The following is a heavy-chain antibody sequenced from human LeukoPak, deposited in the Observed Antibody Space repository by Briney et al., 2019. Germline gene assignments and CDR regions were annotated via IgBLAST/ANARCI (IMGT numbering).Heavy chain of an antibody. V-gene: IGHV1-8*01. CDR1: GYTFTSYD. Sequence: ASVKVSCKASGYTFTSYDINWVRQATGQGLEWMGWMNPNSGNTGYAQKFQGRVTMTRNTSISTAYMELSSLRSEDTAVYYCARNFGDRYCSGGSCYETDYWGQGTLVTVSS. J-gene: IGHJ4*02. CDR2: MNPNSGNT. D-gene: IGHD2-15*01. CDR3: ARNFGDRYCSGGSCYETDY.